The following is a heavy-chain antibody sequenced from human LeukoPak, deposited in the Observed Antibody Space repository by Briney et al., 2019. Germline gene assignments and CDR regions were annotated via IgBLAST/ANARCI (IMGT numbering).Heavy chain of an antibody. D-gene: IGHD4-17*01. Sequence: SETLSLTCTVSGDSISSSTYYWDWIRQPPGKGLEWIGSIYYGGSTYYNPSLKGRATISVDTSKNQFSLKLSSVTAADTAVYYCARRVFYGHWIDYWGQGTLVTVSS. J-gene: IGHJ4*02. CDR1: GDSISSSTYY. CDR3: ARRVFYGHWIDY. V-gene: IGHV4-39*01. CDR2: IYYGGST.